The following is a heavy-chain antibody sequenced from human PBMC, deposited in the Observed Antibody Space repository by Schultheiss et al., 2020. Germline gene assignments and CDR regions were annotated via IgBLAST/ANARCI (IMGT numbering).Heavy chain of an antibody. CDR1: GGSISSGGYY. V-gene: IGHV4-31*03. Sequence: SETLSLTCTVSGGSISSGGYYWSWIRQHPGKGLEWIGYIYYSGSTYYNPSLKSRVTISVDTSKNQLSLRLSSVTAADTAIYYCARGDGVLLPFDYWGQGTLVTVSS. CDR2: IYYSGST. D-gene: IGHD5-12*01. J-gene: IGHJ4*02. CDR3: ARGDGVLLPFDY.